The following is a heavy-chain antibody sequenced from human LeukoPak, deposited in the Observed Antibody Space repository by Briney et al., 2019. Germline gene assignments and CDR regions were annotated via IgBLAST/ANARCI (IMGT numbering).Heavy chain of an antibody. D-gene: IGHD1-20*01. V-gene: IGHV4-31*03. CDR3: GRDPRGDITGTTFDR. J-gene: IGHJ5*02. Sequence: SETLSLTCTLSGGSITSGRFYWTWIRQHPQRGLEWIGYVSYSGSTNYNSSLKSRLTISADTSKNQFYLRLTSVTAADTAVYFCGRDPRGDITGTTFDRWGQGTLVTVSS. CDR2: VSYSGST. CDR1: GGSITSGRFY.